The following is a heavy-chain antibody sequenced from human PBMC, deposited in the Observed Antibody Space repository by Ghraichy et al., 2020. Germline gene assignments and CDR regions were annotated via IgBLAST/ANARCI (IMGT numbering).Heavy chain of an antibody. CDR2: ISGSGGST. CDR1: GFTFSSYA. V-gene: IGHV3-23*01. Sequence: GESLNISCAASGFTFSSYAMSWVRQAPGKGLEWVSAISGSGGSTYYADSVKGRFTISRDNSKNTLYLQMNSLRAEDTAVYYCAKATKPLRYFDWLSPFDYWGQGTLVTVSS. J-gene: IGHJ4*02. CDR3: AKATKPLRYFDWLSPFDY. D-gene: IGHD3-9*01.